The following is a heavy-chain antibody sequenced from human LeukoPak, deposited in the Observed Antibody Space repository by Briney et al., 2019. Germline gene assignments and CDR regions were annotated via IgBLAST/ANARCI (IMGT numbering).Heavy chain of an antibody. D-gene: IGHD3-10*01. Sequence: QPGGSLRLSCAASGFTFSSYAMSWVRQAPGKGLEWVSAISGSGGSTYYADSVKGRFTISRDNSKNTLYLQMNSLRAEDTAVYYCAKDTTMVRGVTVLRSPNWFDPWGQGTLVTVSS. J-gene: IGHJ5*02. CDR2: ISGSGGST. CDR3: AKDTTMVRGVTVLRSPNWFDP. CDR1: GFTFSSYA. V-gene: IGHV3-23*01.